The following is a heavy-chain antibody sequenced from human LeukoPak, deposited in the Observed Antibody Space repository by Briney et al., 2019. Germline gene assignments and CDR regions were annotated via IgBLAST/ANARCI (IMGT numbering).Heavy chain of an antibody. CDR1: GYTFTGYY. J-gene: IGHJ4*02. V-gene: IGHV1-2*06. Sequence: ASVKVSCKASGYTFTGYYMHWVRQAPGEVLEWRGRINPNSGGTNYAQKFQGRVTMTRDTSISTAYMELSRLRSDDTAVYYCARDLLYYYDRDYWGQGTLVTVSS. D-gene: IGHD3-22*01. CDR3: ARDLLYYYDRDY. CDR2: INPNSGGT.